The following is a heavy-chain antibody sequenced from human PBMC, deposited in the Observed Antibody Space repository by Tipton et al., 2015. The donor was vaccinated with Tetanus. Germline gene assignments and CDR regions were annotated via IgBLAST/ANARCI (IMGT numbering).Heavy chain of an antibody. J-gene: IGHJ4*02. D-gene: IGHD3-22*01. CDR1: GFTVSSNY. CDR2: IYSGGST. V-gene: IGHV3-53*01. CDR3: ARERAYYYDSSGYFGY. Sequence: QLVQSGGGLIQPGGSLRLSCAASGFTVSSNYMSWVRQAPGKGLEWVSVIYSGGSTYYADSVKGRFTISRGNSKNTLYLQMNSLRAEDTAVYYCARERAYYYDSSGYFGYWGQGTLVTVSS.